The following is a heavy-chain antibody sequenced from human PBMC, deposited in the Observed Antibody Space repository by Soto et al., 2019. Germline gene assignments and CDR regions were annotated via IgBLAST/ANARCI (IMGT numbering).Heavy chain of an antibody. CDR1: GGSFSGYY. J-gene: IGHJ5*02. CDR3: ARENYGDYLNWFDP. Sequence: SETLSLTYAVYGGSFSGYYWSWIRQPPGKGLEWIGEINHSGSTNYNPSLKSRVTISVDTSKNQFSLKLSSVTAADTAVYYCARENYGDYLNWFDPWGQGTLVTVSS. D-gene: IGHD4-17*01. V-gene: IGHV4-34*01. CDR2: INHSGST.